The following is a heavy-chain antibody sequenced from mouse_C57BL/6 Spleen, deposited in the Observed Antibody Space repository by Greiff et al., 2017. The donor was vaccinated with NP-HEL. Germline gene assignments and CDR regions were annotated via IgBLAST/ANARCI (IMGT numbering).Heavy chain of an antibody. J-gene: IGHJ2*01. V-gene: IGHV1-85*01. Sequence: VQLQQSGPELVKPGASVKLSCKASGYTFTSYDINWVKQRPGQGLEWIGWIYPRDGSTKYNEKFKGKATLTVDTSSSTAYMELHSLTAEDSAVYFCARGDHYSNDRDFDYWGQGTTLTVSS. D-gene: IGHD2-12*01. CDR3: ARGDHYSNDRDFDY. CDR1: GYTFTSYD. CDR2: IYPRDGST.